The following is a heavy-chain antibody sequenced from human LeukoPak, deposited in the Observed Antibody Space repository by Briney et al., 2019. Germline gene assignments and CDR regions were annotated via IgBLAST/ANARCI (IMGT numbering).Heavy chain of an antibody. D-gene: IGHD6-13*01. CDR1: GGSISSYY. CDR2: IYYSGST. CDR3: AGTFYSSGWYDY. J-gene: IGHJ4*02. Sequence: SETLSLTCTVSGGSISSYYWSWIRQPPGKGLEWIGYIYYSGSTNYNPSLKSRVTISVDTSKNQFSLKLSSVTAADTAVYYCAGTFYSSGWYDYWGQGTLVTVSS. V-gene: IGHV4-59*01.